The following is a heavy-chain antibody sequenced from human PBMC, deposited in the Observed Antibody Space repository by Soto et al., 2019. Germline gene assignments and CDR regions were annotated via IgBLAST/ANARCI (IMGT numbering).Heavy chain of an antibody. J-gene: IGHJ4*02. CDR3: ARGSTEAAVEDY. CDR2: MKANSGNT. Sequence: ASVKVSCKASGYTFTIYDINWVRQATGQGLEWMGWMKANSGNTGYTQKFQGRVTMTRNTSISTAYMELSSLRSDDTAVYYCARGSTEAAVEDYWGQGTLVTVSS. CDR1: GYTFTIYD. D-gene: IGHD6-13*01. V-gene: IGHV1-8*01.